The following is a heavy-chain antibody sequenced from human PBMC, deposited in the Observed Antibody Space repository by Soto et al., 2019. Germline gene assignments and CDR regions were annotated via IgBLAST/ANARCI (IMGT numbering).Heavy chain of an antibody. Sequence: EVHLVESGGGLVQPGGSLRLSCAASGFIFRSYEMNWVRQAPGKGLEWVSYISNSGSTINYADSVKGRFTISRDNAKNSLYLQMNSLRDEDTAIYYCATGSYYDYWVQGALFTVSS. CDR3: ATGSYYDY. CDR1: GFIFRSYE. D-gene: IGHD3-10*01. J-gene: IGHJ4*02. CDR2: ISNSGSTI. V-gene: IGHV3-48*03.